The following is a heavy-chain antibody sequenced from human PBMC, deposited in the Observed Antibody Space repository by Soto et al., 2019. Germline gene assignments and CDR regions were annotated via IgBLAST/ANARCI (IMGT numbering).Heavy chain of an antibody. Sequence: HPGGSLRLSCAASGFTFSSYAMHWVRQAPGKGLEWVAVISYDGSNKYYADSVKGRFTISRDNSKNTLYLQMNSLRAEDTAVYYCAREDYYDSSGVNYWGQGTLVTVSS. CDR3: AREDYYDSSGVNY. CDR1: GFTFSSYA. V-gene: IGHV3-30-3*01. D-gene: IGHD3-22*01. J-gene: IGHJ4*02. CDR2: ISYDGSNK.